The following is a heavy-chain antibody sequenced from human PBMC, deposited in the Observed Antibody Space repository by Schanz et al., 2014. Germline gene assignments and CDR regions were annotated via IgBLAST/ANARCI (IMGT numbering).Heavy chain of an antibody. Sequence: EVQLVESGGGLIQPGGSLRLSCAASGFGFSSYSMNWVRQAPGKGLEWVSYISSSSSTRYYADSVKGRFTISRDNAKNTLYLQMNSLRAEDTAVYYCAKYRGYYRVSGSYRELEYWGQGTLVTVSS. J-gene: IGHJ4*02. D-gene: IGHD3-10*01. V-gene: IGHV3-48*01. CDR2: ISSSSSTR. CDR3: AKYRGYYRVSGSYRELEY. CDR1: GFGFSSYS.